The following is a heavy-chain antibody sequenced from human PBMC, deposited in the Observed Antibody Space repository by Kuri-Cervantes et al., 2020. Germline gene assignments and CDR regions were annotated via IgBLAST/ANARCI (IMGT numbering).Heavy chain of an antibody. Sequence: GESLKISCAASGFTFSSYGMHWVRQAPGKGLEWVAVIWYDGSNKYYADSVKGRFTISRDNSKNTLYLQMNSLRAEDTAVYYCARGRIVATMEVRYYYYYGMDVWGQGTTVTVSS. J-gene: IGHJ6*02. CDR3: ARGRIVATMEVRYYYYYGMDV. V-gene: IGHV3-33*01. D-gene: IGHD5-12*01. CDR1: GFTFSSYG. CDR2: IWYDGSNK.